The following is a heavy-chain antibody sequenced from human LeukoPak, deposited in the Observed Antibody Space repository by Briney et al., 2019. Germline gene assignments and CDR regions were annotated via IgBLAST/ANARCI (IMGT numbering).Heavy chain of an antibody. J-gene: IGHJ4*02. V-gene: IGHV3-7*01. CDR1: GFTLSSSW. Sequence: GGSLRLSCAASGFTLSSSWMTWVRQAPGKGLEWVANIKQDGNEKYYVDSVKGRFTVSRDNAKNSLYLQMNSLRVKDTAVYYCARPGLYCSGGSCYPFESWGQGTLVTVSS. D-gene: IGHD2-15*01. CDR2: IKQDGNEK. CDR3: ARPGLYCSGGSCYPFES.